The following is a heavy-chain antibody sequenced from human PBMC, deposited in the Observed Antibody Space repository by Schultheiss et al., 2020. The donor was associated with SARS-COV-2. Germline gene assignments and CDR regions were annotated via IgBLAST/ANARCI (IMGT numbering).Heavy chain of an antibody. CDR1: GFTFSSYG. Sequence: GGSLRLSCAASGFTFSSYGMHWVRQAPGKGLEWVAVISYDGSNKYYADSVKGRFTISRDNSKNTLYLQMNSLRAEDTAVYYCAKPVTYSSAKNSLPMDVWGQGTTVTVAS. CDR2: ISYDGSNK. V-gene: IGHV3-30*18. CDR3: AKPVTYSSAKNSLPMDV. J-gene: IGHJ6*02. D-gene: IGHD6-25*01.